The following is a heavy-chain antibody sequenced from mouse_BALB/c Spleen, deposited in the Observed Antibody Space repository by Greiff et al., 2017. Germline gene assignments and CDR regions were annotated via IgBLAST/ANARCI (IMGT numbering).Heavy chain of an antibody. J-gene: IGHJ2*01. CDR3: ARYKVDSYYVFLDY. Sequence: EVKLMESGPSLVKPSQTLSLTCSVTGDSITSGYWNWIRKFPGNKLEYMGYISYSGSTYYNPSLKSRISITRDTSKNQYYLQLNSVTTEDTATYYCARYKVDSYYVFLDYWGQGTTRTVSS. V-gene: IGHV3-8*02. CDR2: ISYSGST. CDR1: GDSITSGY. D-gene: IGHD2-3*01.